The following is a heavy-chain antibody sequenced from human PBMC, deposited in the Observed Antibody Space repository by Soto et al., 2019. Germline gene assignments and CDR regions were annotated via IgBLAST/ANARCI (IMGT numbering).Heavy chain of an antibody. Sequence: GGSLRLSCAASGFTFNNYAMNWVRQAPGKGLEWVATISGTGGSTYYADSVKGRFTISRDNSKNTLYLQMNSLRVEDTAVYYCAKDRLGGNFDYWGRGTQVTVSS. J-gene: IGHJ4*02. CDR3: AKDRLGGNFDY. CDR1: GFTFNNYA. V-gene: IGHV3-23*01. CDR2: ISGTGGST.